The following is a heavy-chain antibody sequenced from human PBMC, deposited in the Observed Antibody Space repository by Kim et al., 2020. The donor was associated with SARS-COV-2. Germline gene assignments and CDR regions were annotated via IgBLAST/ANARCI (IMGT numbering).Heavy chain of an antibody. CDR2: IYTSGST. CDR1: GGSISSYY. D-gene: IGHD2-15*01. V-gene: IGHV4-4*07. Sequence: SETLSLTCTVPGGSISSYYWSWIRQPAGKGLEWIGRIYTSGSTNYNHSLKSPVTMSVDTSKNQFSLKLSSVTAADTAVYYCARAGPIRWLLTTGGYNWFDPWAQGTLVTVSS. CDR3: ARAGPIRWLLTTGGYNWFDP. J-gene: IGHJ5*02.